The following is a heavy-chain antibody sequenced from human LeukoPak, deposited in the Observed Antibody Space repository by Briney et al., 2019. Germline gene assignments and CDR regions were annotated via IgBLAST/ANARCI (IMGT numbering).Heavy chain of an antibody. D-gene: IGHD3-10*01. V-gene: IGHV1-18*01. CDR1: GYTFTSYG. CDR2: ISAYNGNT. CDR3: ARLYPRVRGNNRMGYNWFDP. Sequence: ASVKVSCKASGYTFTSYGISWVRQAPGQGLEWMGWISAYNGNTNYAQKLQGRVTVTTYTSTSTAYMKLRSLRPDDTAVYYWARLYPRVRGNNRMGYNWFDPWGQGTLVTVSS. J-gene: IGHJ5*02.